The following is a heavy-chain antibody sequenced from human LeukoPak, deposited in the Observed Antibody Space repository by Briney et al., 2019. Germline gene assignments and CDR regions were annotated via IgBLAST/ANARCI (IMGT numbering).Heavy chain of an antibody. CDR1: GFTVSSNY. Sequence: GGSLRLSCAASGFTVSSNYMSRVRQAPGKGLEWVSVIYSGGSTYYADSVKGRFTISRDNSKNTLYLQMNSLRAEDTAVYYCAREEKWELRGFDYWGQGTLVTVSS. D-gene: IGHD1-26*01. CDR2: IYSGGST. CDR3: AREEKWELRGFDY. J-gene: IGHJ4*02. V-gene: IGHV3-53*01.